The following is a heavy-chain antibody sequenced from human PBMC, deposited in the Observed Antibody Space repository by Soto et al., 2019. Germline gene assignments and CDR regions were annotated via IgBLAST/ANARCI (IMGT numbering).Heavy chain of an antibody. D-gene: IGHD3-16*01. J-gene: IGHJ4*02. CDR2: ISGSGGST. V-gene: IGHV3-23*01. Sequence: EVQLLESGGGLVQPGGSLRLSCAASGFTFSSYAMSWVRQAPGKGLEWVSAISGSGGSTYYADSVKGRFTISRDNSKNTPYLQMNSLRAEDTAVYYCAKDFFGLQSTFDYWGQGTLVTVSS. CDR3: AKDFFGLQSTFDY. CDR1: GFTFSSYA.